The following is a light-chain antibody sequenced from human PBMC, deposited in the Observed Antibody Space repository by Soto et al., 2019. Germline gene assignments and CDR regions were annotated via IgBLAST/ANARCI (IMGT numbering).Light chain of an antibody. CDR3: AAWDDSLNGYV. CDR1: SSKIGSNT. J-gene: IGLJ1*01. V-gene: IGLV1-44*01. CDR2: SNN. Sequence: QSELTQPPSASRTPGQRVTISCSGSSSKIGSNTVNWYQQLPGTAPKLLIYSNNQRPSGVPDRFSGSKSGTSASLAISGFQSDDEADYYCAAWDDSLNGYVFGTGTKVTVL.